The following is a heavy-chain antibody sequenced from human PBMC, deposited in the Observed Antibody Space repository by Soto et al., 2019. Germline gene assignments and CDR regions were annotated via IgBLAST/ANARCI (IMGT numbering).Heavy chain of an antibody. CDR3: ASKIFGTTYFDY. D-gene: IGHD1-7*01. CDR2: IRGGGSPI. V-gene: IGHV3-48*03. CDR1: GLTFSTYE. Sequence: GGSLRLSCAASGLTFSTYEMNWVRQAPGKGLEWVSYIRGGGSPILYADSVKGRFTISRDNAKNSLYLQMNSLRAEDTAIYYCASKIFGTTYFDYWGQGALVTVSA. J-gene: IGHJ4*02.